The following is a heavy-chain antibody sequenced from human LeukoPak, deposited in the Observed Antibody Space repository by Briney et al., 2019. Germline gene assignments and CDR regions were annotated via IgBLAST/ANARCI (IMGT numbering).Heavy chain of an antibody. CDR2: ISASGDFT. V-gene: IGHV3-23*01. J-gene: IGHJ4*02. Sequence: GGSLRLSCAVSEFIFKKYAMNWVRQAPGKGLEWVSSISASGDFTYDADSVKDRFTISRDNSKNTLYLQMNSLRAEDTAVYYCAKEGGYSYGHAFDYWGQGTLVTVSS. CDR1: EFIFKKYA. CDR3: AKEGGYSYGHAFDY. D-gene: IGHD5-18*01.